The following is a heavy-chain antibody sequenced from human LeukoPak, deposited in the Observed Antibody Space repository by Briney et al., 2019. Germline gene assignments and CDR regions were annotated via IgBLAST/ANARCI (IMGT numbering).Heavy chain of an antibody. CDR2: IGGSGSST. Sequence: GGSLRLSCAASGFRFSNYAMSWVRQAPGRGLEWVSGIGGSGSSTYYADSVKGRFTISRDNSKNTLYLQMNSLRAEDTAVYYCAKLWFGELGAVYFDYWGQGTLVTVSS. D-gene: IGHD3-10*01. J-gene: IGHJ4*02. CDR3: AKLWFGELGAVYFDY. V-gene: IGHV3-23*01. CDR1: GFRFSNYA.